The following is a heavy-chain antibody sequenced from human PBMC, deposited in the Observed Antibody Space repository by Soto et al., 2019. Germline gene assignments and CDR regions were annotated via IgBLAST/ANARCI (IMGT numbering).Heavy chain of an antibody. CDR2: ISGSGGST. CDR3: AKGRELAAAGTRYYYYGMDV. V-gene: IGHV3-23*01. J-gene: IGHJ6*02. D-gene: IGHD6-13*01. Sequence: GGSLRLSCAASGFTFSSYAMSWVRQAPGKGLEWVSAISGSGGSTYYADSVKGRFTISRDNSKNTLYLQMNSLRAEDTAVYYCAKGRELAAAGTRYYYYGMDVWGQGTTVTVSS. CDR1: GFTFSSYA.